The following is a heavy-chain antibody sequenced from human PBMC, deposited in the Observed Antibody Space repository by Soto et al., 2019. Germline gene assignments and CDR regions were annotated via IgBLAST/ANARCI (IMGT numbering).Heavy chain of an antibody. CDR2: INAGNGNT. CDR1: GYTFTSYA. Sequence: QVQLVQSGAEVKKPGASVKVSCKASGYTFTSYAMHWVRQAPGQRLEWMGWINAGNGNTKYSQKFQGRVTITRDTSASTAYRELSSLRSEDTAVYYCARVPGYSIGDLWGRGTLFTVSS. CDR3: ARVPGYSIGDL. V-gene: IGHV1-3*01. D-gene: IGHD2-21*01. J-gene: IGHJ2*01.